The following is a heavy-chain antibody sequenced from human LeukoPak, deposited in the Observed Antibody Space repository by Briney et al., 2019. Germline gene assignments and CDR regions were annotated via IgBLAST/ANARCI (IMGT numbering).Heavy chain of an antibody. V-gene: IGHV4-59*12. CDR2: IYYSGGT. Sequence: SETLSLTCTVSGGSISSYYWSWIRQPPGKGLEWIGYIYYSGGTNYNPSLKSRVTISVDTSKNQFSLKLSSVTAADTAVYYCARDGDYTPLDYWGQGTLVTVSS. J-gene: IGHJ4*02. CDR1: GGSISSYY. D-gene: IGHD4-17*01. CDR3: ARDGDYTPLDY.